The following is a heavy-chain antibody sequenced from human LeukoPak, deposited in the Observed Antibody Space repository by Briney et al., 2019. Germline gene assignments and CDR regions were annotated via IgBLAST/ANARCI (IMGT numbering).Heavy chain of an antibody. Sequence: ASVKVSCRASGYPFLRFCIHWVRQAPGQGLEWMGKINPAGGAASYAQRFQGRVTVTRDTSASTVYMELSSLRSEDTAVYYCAGDTRELLGGYYFDYWGQGALVTVSS. D-gene: IGHD3-10*01. CDR3: AGDTRELLGGYYFDY. CDR2: INPAGGAA. CDR1: GYPFLRFC. J-gene: IGHJ4*02. V-gene: IGHV1-46*01.